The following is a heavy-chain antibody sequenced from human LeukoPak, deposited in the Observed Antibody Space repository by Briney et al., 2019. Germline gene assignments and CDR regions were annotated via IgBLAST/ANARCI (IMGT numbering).Heavy chain of an antibody. V-gene: IGHV4-4*02. J-gene: IGHJ5*02. CDR2: IYHSGST. CDR1: GGSISSSNW. CDR3: ARDRIIGSSGYIGWFDP. D-gene: IGHD3-22*01. Sequence: PSGTLSLTCAVSGGSISSSNWWSWVRQPPGKGLEWIGEIYHSGSTNYNPSLKSRVTISVDKSKNQFSLKLSSVTAADTAVYYCARDRIIGSSGYIGWFDPWGQGTLVTVSS.